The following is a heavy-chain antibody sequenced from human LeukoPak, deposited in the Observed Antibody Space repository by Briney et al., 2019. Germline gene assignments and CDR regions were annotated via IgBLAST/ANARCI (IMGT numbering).Heavy chain of an antibody. CDR3: AGDHPVLRFLEWLLPFDY. V-gene: IGHV3-30*03. D-gene: IGHD3-3*01. CDR1: GFTFSSYG. J-gene: IGHJ4*02. Sequence: GGSLRLSCAASGFTFSSYGMHWVRQAPGKGLEWVAVISYDGSNKYYADSVKGRFTISRDNSKNTLYLQMNSLRAEDTAVYYCAGDHPVLRFLEWLLPFDYWGQGTLVTVSS. CDR2: ISYDGSNK.